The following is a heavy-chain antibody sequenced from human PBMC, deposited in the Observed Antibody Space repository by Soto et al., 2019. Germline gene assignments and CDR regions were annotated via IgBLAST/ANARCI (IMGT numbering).Heavy chain of an antibody. J-gene: IGHJ4*02. CDR3: AREVVTETTLGYFDY. V-gene: IGHV1-69*01. D-gene: IGHD2-21*02. CDR2: IIPFFGTP. CDR1: VGTFSNDA. Sequence: QVHLVQSGAEVKKSGSSVRVSCTTSVGTFSNDAISWVGQAPGQGLEWLGRIIPFFGTPDYSQSFQGRLTITADESTGTAYMDLRSLRSDDTAVYYCAREVVTETTLGYFDYWGQGTLVTVSS.